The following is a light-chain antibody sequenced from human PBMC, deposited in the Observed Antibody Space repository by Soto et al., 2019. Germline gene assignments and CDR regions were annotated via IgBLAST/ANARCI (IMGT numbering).Light chain of an antibody. CDR1: SGHSSYA. J-gene: IGLJ3*02. Sequence: QPVLTQSPSASASLGASVKLTCTLSSGHSSYAIAWHQQQPEKGPRYLMKLNSDGSHSKGDGIPDRFSGSSSGAERYLTISRLQSEDEADYCCQTWGTGIQGVFGGGTKLTVL. V-gene: IGLV4-69*01. CDR2: LNSDGSH. CDR3: QTWGTGIQGV.